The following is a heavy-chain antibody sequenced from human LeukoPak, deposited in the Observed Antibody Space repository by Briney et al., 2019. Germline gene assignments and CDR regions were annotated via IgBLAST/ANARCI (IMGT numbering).Heavy chain of an antibody. CDR3: ARFNSGGWYSH. V-gene: IGHV4-34*01. D-gene: IGHD6-19*01. CDR1: GGSFSGYY. Sequence: SETLSLTCAVYGGSFSGYYWSWIRQPPGKGLEWIGEINHSGSTNYNSSLKSRVTISVDTSKNQFSLKLSSVTAADTAVYYCARFNSGGWYSHWGQGTLVTVSS. CDR2: INHSGST. J-gene: IGHJ4*02.